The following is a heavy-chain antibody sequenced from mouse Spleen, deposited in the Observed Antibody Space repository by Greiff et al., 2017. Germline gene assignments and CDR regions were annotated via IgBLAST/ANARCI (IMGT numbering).Heavy chain of an antibody. CDR1: GFSLTSYG. V-gene: IGHV2-2*01. CDR2: IWSGGST. J-gene: IGHJ2*01. CDR3: ARNGGYAHFDY. Sequence: QVQLQQSGPGLVQPSQSLSITCTVSGFSLTSYGVHWVRQSPGKGLEWLGVIWSGGSTDYNAAFISRLSISKDNSKSQVFFKMNSLQADDTAIYYCARNGGYAHFDYWGQGTTLTVSS. D-gene: IGHD2-14*01.